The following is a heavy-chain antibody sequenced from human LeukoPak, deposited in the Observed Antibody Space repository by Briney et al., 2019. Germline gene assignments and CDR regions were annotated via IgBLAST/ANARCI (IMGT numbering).Heavy chain of an antibody. D-gene: IGHD1-26*01. V-gene: IGHV3-72*01. Sequence: PGGSLRLSCAASGFTFSDHYMDWVRQAPGKGLEWIGRSRNKVNSDTTEYAASVSGRFTISREDSKNSLYLQMNSLKTEDTALYYCTKGYSGTDIYAFDIWGLGTMVTVSS. J-gene: IGHJ3*02. CDR1: GFTFSDHY. CDR3: TKGYSGTDIYAFDI. CDR2: SRNKVNSDTT.